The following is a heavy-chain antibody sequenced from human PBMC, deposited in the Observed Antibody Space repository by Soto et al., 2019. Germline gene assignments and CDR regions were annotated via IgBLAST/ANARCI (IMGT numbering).Heavy chain of an antibody. J-gene: IGHJ6*02. CDR1: GGSISSSSYY. CDR3: ASHPSYYDFWSGYYLNYYYGMDV. D-gene: IGHD3-3*01. CDR2: IYYSGST. Sequence: SETLSLTCTVSGGSISSSSYYWGWIRQPPGKGLEWIGSIYYSGSTYYNPSLKSRVTISVDTSKNQFSLKLSSVTAADTAVYYCASHPSYYDFWSGYYLNYYYGMDVWGQGTTVTVSS. V-gene: IGHV4-39*01.